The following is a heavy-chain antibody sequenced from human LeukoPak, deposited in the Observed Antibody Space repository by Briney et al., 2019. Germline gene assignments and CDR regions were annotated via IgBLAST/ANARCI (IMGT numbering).Heavy chain of an antibody. CDR2: IYSTGST. J-gene: IGHJ3*02. V-gene: IGHV4-31*03. CDR1: GGSISSGAYY. Sequence: SETLSLTCTVPGGSISSGAYYWSWIRQHPGKGLDWIGYIYSTGSTYYNPSLKSRVTMSLDTSNNQFSLKLSSVTAADTAVYYCATLAYCGGGCYSGAFDIWGQGTMVTVSS. CDR3: ATLAYCGGGCYSGAFDI. D-gene: IGHD2-21*02.